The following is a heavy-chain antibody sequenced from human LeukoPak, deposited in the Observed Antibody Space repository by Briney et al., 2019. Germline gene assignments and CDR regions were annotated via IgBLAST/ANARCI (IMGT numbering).Heavy chain of an antibody. CDR3: ARADSAGERTL. CDR2: IIPIFGTA. CDR1: GGTFISYA. V-gene: IGHV1-69*13. J-gene: IGHJ4*02. Sequence: GASVKVSCKASGGTFISYAISWVRQAPGQGLEWMGGIIPIFGTANYAQKFQGRVTLTADESTSTAYMELSSLRSEDTAVYYCARADSAGERTLWGQGTLVTVSS. D-gene: IGHD1-1*01.